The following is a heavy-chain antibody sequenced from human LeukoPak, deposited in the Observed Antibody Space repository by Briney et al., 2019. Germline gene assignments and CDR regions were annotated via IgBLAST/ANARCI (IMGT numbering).Heavy chain of an antibody. CDR3: AREGAAGWFDP. D-gene: IGHD6-13*01. Sequence: GGSLRLSCAASGFSFTNYAMSWVRQPPGKGLEWVAVIWYDGSNKYYADSVKGRFTIPRDNSKNTLYLQMNSLRAEDTAVYYCAREGAAGWFDPWGQGTLVTVSS. CDR1: GFSFTNYA. CDR2: IWYDGSNK. J-gene: IGHJ5*02. V-gene: IGHV3-33*08.